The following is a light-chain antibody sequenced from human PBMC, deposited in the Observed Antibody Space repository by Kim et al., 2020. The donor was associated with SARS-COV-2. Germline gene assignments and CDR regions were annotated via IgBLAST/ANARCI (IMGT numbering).Light chain of an antibody. Sequence: VSPRQTASITCSGDKLGDKYACWYQQRPGQSPVLVIYQDSKRPSGIPERFSGSNSGNTATLTISGTQAMDEADYYCQAWDSSTYVFGTGTKVTVL. CDR3: QAWDSSTYV. J-gene: IGLJ1*01. CDR1: KLGDKY. CDR2: QDS. V-gene: IGLV3-1*01.